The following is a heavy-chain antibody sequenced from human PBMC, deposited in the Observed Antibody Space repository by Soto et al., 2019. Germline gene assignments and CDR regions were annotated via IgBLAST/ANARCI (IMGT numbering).Heavy chain of an antibody. CDR1: GYTFTSYG. CDR3: ARVSGYYDSSGYSRYFDY. Sequence: GASVKVCCKASGYTFTSYGISWVRQAPGQGLEWMGWISAYNGNTNYAQKLQGRVTMTTDTSTSTAYMELRSLRSDDTAVYYCARVSGYYDSSGYSRYFDYWGQGTLVTVSS. CDR2: ISAYNGNT. D-gene: IGHD3-22*01. V-gene: IGHV1-18*01. J-gene: IGHJ4*02.